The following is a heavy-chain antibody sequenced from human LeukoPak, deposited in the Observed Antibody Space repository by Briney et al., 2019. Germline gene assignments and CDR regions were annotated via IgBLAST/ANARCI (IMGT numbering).Heavy chain of an antibody. Sequence: GRSLRLSCAASGFTFSSYTMHCVRQAPGKGLECVAFISYDGNNKYYAASMRGRFTISRDNSKNTLYLQMNSLGGEDTAVYYCVRDSNSLFDYWGQGTLVTVSS. V-gene: IGHV3-30-3*01. CDR2: ISYDGNNK. CDR1: GFTFSSYT. J-gene: IGHJ4*02. D-gene: IGHD5-18*01. CDR3: VRDSNSLFDY.